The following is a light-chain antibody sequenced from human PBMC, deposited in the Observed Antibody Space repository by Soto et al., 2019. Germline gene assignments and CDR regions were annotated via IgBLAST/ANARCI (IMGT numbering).Light chain of an antibody. V-gene: IGKV1-5*01. Sequence: DIQMTQSPSSRSASVGDRVTSTCXAGQYIGRYLNWYQQKPGKAPKLLIYDASSLESGVPSRFSGSGSGTEFTLTITSLQPDDFATYYCQQYNSYPWTFGQGAMV. CDR3: QQYNSYPWT. CDR1: QYIGRY. CDR2: DAS. J-gene: IGKJ1*01.